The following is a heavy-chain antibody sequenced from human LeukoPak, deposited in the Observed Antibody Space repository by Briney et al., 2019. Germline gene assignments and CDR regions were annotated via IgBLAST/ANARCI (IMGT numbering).Heavy chain of an antibody. CDR3: ARRRYGGNAFRENYFDY. D-gene: IGHD4-23*01. V-gene: IGHV4-39*07. CDR1: GGSISSSSYY. J-gene: IGHJ4*02. Sequence: SETLSLTCTVSGGSISSSSYYWGWIRQPPGKGLEWIGSIYYSGSTYYNPSLMSRVTISVDTSKNQFSLKLSSVTAADTAMYYCARRRYGGNAFRENYFDYWGQGTLVTVSS. CDR2: IYYSGST.